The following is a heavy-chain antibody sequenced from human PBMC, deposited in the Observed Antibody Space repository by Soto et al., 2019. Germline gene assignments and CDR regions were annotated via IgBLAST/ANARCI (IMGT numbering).Heavy chain of an antibody. CDR1: GFPFSNYG. D-gene: IGHD2-8*01. V-gene: IGHV3-30*03. J-gene: IGHJ4*02. CDR2: ISFDGRST. CDR3: ARDRCTNGVCYAPSDY. Sequence: PGGSLRLSCAASGFPFSNYGMHWVRQAPGKGLECVAVISFDGRSTYYADSVKGRFTISRDNSKNTLYLQMNSLRAEDMAVYYCARDRCTNGVCYAPSDYWGQGTLVTVSS.